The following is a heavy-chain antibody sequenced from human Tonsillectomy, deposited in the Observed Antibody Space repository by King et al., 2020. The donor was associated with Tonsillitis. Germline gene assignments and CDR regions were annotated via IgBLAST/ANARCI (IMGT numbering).Heavy chain of an antibody. CDR2: INTNTGNP. J-gene: IGHJ4*02. CDR1: GYTFTSYA. CDR3: AREFKRDCSSTSCHFLY. V-gene: IGHV7-4-1*02. Sequence: QLVQSGSELKKPGASVKVSCKASGYTFTSYAMNWVRQAPGQGLEWMGWINTNTGNPTYAQGFTGRVVFSLDTSVTTAYLQISSLKAEDTAVYYCAREFKRDCSSTSCHFLYWGQGTLVTVSS. D-gene: IGHD2-2*01.